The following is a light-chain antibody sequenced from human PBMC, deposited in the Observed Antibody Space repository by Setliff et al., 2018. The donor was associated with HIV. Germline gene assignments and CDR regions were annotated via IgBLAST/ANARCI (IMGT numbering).Light chain of an antibody. CDR3: QSYDSSLSGSRV. Sequence: QSVLTQPPSVSGAPGQRVTIACTGSSSNIGAGYDVHWYQQLPETAPNLLIYGSTNRPSGVPDRFSGSKSGTSASLAITGLQAEDEADYYCQSYDSSLSGSRVFGTGTKVTVL. J-gene: IGLJ1*01. CDR1: SSNIGAGYD. V-gene: IGLV1-40*01. CDR2: GST.